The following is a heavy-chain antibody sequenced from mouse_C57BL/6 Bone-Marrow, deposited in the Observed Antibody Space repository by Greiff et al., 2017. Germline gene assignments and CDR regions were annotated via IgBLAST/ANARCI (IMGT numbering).Heavy chain of an antibody. CDR2: IYPRDGST. CDR1: GYTFTSYD. CDR3: ASPLFAY. Sequence: QVQLQQSGPELVKPGASVKLSCKASGYTFTSYDINWVKQRPGQGLAWIGWIYPRDGSTKYNEKFKSKATLTVDTSSSTAYMQLSSLTSEDSAVYYCASPLFAYWGQETLVTVSA. J-gene: IGHJ3*01. V-gene: IGHV1-85*01.